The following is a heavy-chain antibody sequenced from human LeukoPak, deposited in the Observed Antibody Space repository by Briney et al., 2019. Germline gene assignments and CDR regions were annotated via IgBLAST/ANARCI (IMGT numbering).Heavy chain of an antibody. Sequence: ASVKVSCKASGYTVTSYDINWVRQATGQGLEWMGWMNPNSGNTGYAQKFQGRVTMTRNTSISTAYMELSSLRSEDTAVYYCARTYYYDSSGYYNWFDPWGQGTLVTVSS. CDR2: MNPNSGNT. D-gene: IGHD3-22*01. V-gene: IGHV1-8*01. CDR3: ARTYYYDSSGYYNWFDP. CDR1: GYTVTSYD. J-gene: IGHJ5*02.